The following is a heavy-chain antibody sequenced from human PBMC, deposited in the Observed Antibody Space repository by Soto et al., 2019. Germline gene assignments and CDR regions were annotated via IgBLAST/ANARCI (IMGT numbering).Heavy chain of an antibody. J-gene: IGHJ6*02. CDR3: AKDGHDFWSGYYFSCMDV. CDR2: ISYDGSNK. D-gene: IGHD3-3*01. Sequence: PWWSLRLSCSASVFTFSSYGMHWLRQAPGKGLEWVAVISYDGSNKYYADSVKGRFTISRDNSKNTLYLQMNSLRAEDTAVYYCAKDGHDFWSGYYFSCMDVWGQGTTVTVSS. V-gene: IGHV3-30*18. CDR1: VFTFSSYG.